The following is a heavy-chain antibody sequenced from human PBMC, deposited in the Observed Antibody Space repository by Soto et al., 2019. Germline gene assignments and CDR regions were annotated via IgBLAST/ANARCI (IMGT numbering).Heavy chain of an antibody. CDR1: RDTFRTSA. J-gene: IGHJ6*02. V-gene: IGHV1-69*13. CDR3: ARDGPYYYGFDV. Sequence: SVKVSCKAFRDTFRTSAISWVRQAPGQGLEWLGGIMPMLGTTSYAQKFNGRVTITADDSTTTAYMELSSLRSDDTALYFCARDGPYYYGFDVWGQGTTVTVSS. CDR2: IMPMLGTT.